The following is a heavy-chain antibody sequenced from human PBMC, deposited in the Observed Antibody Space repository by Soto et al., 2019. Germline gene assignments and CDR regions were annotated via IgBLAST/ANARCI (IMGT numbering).Heavy chain of an antibody. CDR1: GGTFSSYA. V-gene: IGHV1-69*13. D-gene: IGHD3-22*01. CDR2: IIPIFGTA. CDR3: ASFAGRIEHSYDSSGPQDDAFDI. Sequence: GASVKVSCKASGGTFSSYAISWVRQAPGQGLEWMGGIIPIFGTANYAQKFQGRVTITADESTSTAYMELSSLRSEDTAVYYCASFAGRIEHSYDSSGPQDDAFDIWGQGTMVTVSS. J-gene: IGHJ3*02.